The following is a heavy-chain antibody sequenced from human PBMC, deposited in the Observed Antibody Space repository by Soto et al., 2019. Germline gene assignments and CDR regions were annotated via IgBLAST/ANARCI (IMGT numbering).Heavy chain of an antibody. V-gene: IGHV1-18*01. J-gene: IGHJ4*02. CDR2: INPNNGNT. CDR3: ARSSISGIFYYYY. D-gene: IGHD3-10*01. CDR1: GYTFTDNG. Sequence: QVQLVQSGAEVKKPGASVKVSCKASGYTFTDNGVSWMRQAPGQGLEWMGWINPNNGNTKYAQNFQGRITMTIDTSTSTAYVELRSLRSDDTGMYYCARSSISGIFYYYYWGQGTLVTVSS.